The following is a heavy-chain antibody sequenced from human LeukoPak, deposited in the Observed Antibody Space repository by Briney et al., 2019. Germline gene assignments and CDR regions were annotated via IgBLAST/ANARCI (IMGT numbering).Heavy chain of an antibody. CDR1: GGSISRYY. CDR2: VSDCGST. Sequence: SDTLSLTCTVSGGSISRYYWSWIRESPGQGLEWIGYVSDCGSTNYNTSLNSRVTESLDTSKNQFSLTLSSLTAAATAVYSCVRRNSGAWFRGYYFDYWGQGTLVTVSS. V-gene: IGHV4-59*07. D-gene: IGHD6-19*01. J-gene: IGHJ4*02. CDR3: VRRNSGAWFRGYYFDY.